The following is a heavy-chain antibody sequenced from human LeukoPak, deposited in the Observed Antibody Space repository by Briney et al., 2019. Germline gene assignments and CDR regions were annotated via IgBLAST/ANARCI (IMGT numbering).Heavy chain of an antibody. CDR2: IYYSGST. D-gene: IGHD3-10*01. J-gene: IGHJ4*02. CDR1: GGSISSSSYY. V-gene: IGHV4-39*07. Sequence: PSETLSLTCTVSGGSISSSSYYWGWIRQPPGKGLEWIGSIYYSGSTYYNPSLKSRVTISVDRSKNQFSLKLSSVTAADTAVYYCARVAPAIPYYYGSIDYWGQGTLVTVSS. CDR3: ARVAPAIPYYYGSIDY.